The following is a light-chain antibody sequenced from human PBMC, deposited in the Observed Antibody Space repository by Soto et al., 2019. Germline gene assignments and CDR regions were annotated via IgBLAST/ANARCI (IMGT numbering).Light chain of an antibody. J-gene: IGKJ1*01. V-gene: IGKV1-39*01. CDR1: QPLNTY. CDR3: QQSYRTVT. CDR2: AAA. Sequence: DIQMTQSPSSLSASVGDRVTITCRASQPLNTYVYWYQQEPGKAPKVLIYAAASLQSGVPSRFSGSGAGTDFTLTISSLQPEDFATYYHQQSYRTVTFGQGTKVEIK.